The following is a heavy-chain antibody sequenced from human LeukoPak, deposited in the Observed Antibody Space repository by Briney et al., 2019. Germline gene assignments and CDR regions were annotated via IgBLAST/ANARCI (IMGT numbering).Heavy chain of an antibody. CDR2: IYTSGST. Sequence: SQTLSLTCTVSGGSISSGSYYWSWIRQPAGKGLEWIGRIYTSGSTNYNPSLKSRVTISVDTSKNQFSLKLSSVTAADTAVYYCARDLLNGNWFDPWGQGSLVTVSS. CDR3: ARDLLNGNWFDP. J-gene: IGHJ5*02. D-gene: IGHD2-21*01. CDR1: GGSISSGSYY. V-gene: IGHV4-61*02.